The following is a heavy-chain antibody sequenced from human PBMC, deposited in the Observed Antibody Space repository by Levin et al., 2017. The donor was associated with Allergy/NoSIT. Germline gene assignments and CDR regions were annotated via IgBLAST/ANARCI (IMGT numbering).Heavy chain of an antibody. D-gene: IGHD3-16*02. Sequence: GGSLRLSCAASGFTFSSYSMNWVRQAPGKGLEWVSYISSSSSTIYYADSVKGRFTISRDNAKNSLYLQMNSLRAEDTAVYYCARDERAESLKYYDYVWGSYRYTDYYYYMDVWGKGTTVTVSS. CDR2: ISSSSSTI. J-gene: IGHJ6*03. V-gene: IGHV3-48*01. CDR1: GFTFSSYS. CDR3: ARDERAESLKYYDYVWGSYRYTDYYYYMDV.